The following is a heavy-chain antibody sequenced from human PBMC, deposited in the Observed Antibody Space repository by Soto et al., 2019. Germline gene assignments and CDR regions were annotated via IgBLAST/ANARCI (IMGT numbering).Heavy chain of an antibody. Sequence: GSLRLSCAASGFTFSNAWMSWVRQAPGKGLEWVGYIFNSGSAYYNPSLRSRVTISIDTSKDEFSLTLSSVTAADTAVYFCARGYSGYDYNFDYWGQGISVTVSS. CDR3: ARGYSGYDYNFDY. CDR2: IFNSGSA. D-gene: IGHD5-12*01. J-gene: IGHJ4*02. V-gene: IGHV4-4*01. CDR1: GFTFSNAW.